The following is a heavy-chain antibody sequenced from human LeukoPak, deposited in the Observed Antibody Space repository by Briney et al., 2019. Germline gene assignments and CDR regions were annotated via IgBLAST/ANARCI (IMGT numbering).Heavy chain of an antibody. CDR1: GYSISNVYY. V-gene: IGHV4-38-2*02. CDR2: IYHRGST. CDR3: ARGAEYYAIWRGYASYSDY. J-gene: IGHJ4*02. D-gene: IGHD3-3*01. Sequence: SETLSLTCTVSGYSISNVYYWGWIRQPPGKGLEWVGSIYHRGSTSYNPSLTRRLTIALDRSKKKFSLELTSVTAADTAVYFCARGAEYYAIWRGYASYSDYWGEGISVTVSS.